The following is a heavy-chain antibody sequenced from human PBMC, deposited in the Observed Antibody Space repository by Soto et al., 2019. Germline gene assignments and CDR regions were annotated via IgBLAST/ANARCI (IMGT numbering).Heavy chain of an antibody. Sequence: VQLVESGGGVVQPGRSLRLSCAASGFTFSSYAMHWVRQAPGKGLEWVAVISYDGSNKYYADSVKGRFTISRDNSKNTLYLQMNSLRAEDTAVYYCARDGGYGMDVWGQGTTVTVSS. J-gene: IGHJ6*02. CDR1: GFTFSSYA. D-gene: IGHD2-15*01. V-gene: IGHV3-30-3*01. CDR2: ISYDGSNK. CDR3: ARDGGYGMDV.